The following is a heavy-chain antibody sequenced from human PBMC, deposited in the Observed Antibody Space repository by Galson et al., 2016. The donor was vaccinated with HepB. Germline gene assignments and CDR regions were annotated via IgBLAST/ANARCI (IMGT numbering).Heavy chain of an antibody. CDR3: ARARGDPFDF. J-gene: IGHJ4*02. CDR1: GYTFTNSD. CDR2: VSALNGNT. V-gene: IGHV1-18*01. Sequence: SVKVSCKASGYTFTNSDIHWVRQAPGQGLEWMGWVSALNGNTNYAQHLQGRVTWTTDTSTTTAYMDLRNLTSDDTAVYYCARARGDPFDFWGQGTLVTVSS. D-gene: IGHD4-17*01.